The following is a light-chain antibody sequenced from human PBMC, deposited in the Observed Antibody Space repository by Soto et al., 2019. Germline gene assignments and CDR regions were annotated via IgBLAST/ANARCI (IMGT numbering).Light chain of an antibody. CDR1: SSNIGAEYD. J-gene: IGLJ3*02. V-gene: IGLV1-40*01. CDR3: QSYEISLNAWV. CDR2: GNS. Sequence: QSVLTQPPSVSGAPGQRVTISCSGSSSNIGAEYDVHWYQQLPGTAPKVLIYGNSNRPSGVPDRFSGSKSGTSASLAITGLQAADEADYYCQSYEISLNAWVFGGGTKVTVL.